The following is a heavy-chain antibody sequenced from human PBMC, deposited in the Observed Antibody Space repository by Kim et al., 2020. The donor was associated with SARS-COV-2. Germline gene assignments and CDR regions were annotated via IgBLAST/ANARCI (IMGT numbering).Heavy chain of an antibody. D-gene: IGHD5-12*01. CDR3: VRDGYSGYDRAFDI. Sequence: GGSLRLSCADSGFTFSSYWMSWGRQAPGKVLEWVANIKEDGSEKYYVDSVKGRFTISRDNAKNSVYLQMNSLRAEDTAVYFCVRDGYSGYDRAFDIWGQGTMVTVSS. CDR1: GFTFSSYW. V-gene: IGHV3-7*01. CDR2: IKEDGSEK. J-gene: IGHJ3*02.